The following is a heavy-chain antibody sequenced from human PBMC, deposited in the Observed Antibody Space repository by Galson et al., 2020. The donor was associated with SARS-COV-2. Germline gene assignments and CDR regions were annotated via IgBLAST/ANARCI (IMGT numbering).Heavy chain of an antibody. D-gene: IGHD6-6*01. CDR1: GGTFSSYA. J-gene: IGHJ6*03. V-gene: IGHV1-69*13. CDR3: ARAGWSSSFFYYYMDV. Sequence: SVKVSCKASGGTFSSYAISWVRQAPGQGLEWMGGIIPIFGTANYAQKFQGRVTITADESTSTAYMELSSLRSEDTAVYYCARAGWSSSFFYYYMDVWGKGTTVTVSS. CDR2: IIPIFGTA.